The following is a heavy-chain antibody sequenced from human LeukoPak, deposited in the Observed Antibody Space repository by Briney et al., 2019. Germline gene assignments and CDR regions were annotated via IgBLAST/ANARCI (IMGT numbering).Heavy chain of an antibody. CDR3: ARRAGAYSHPYDY. V-gene: IGHV3-30*14. J-gene: IGHJ4*02. Sequence: GGSLRLSCAASRFTFNNHAMHWVRQAPGKGLEWVAVIAYDGSHRHYADSVKGRFTISRDNSENTLYLQMNSLRAEDTAVYYCARRAGAYSHPYDYWGQGTLVTVSS. CDR1: RFTFNNHA. CDR2: IAYDGSHR. D-gene: IGHD4/OR15-4a*01.